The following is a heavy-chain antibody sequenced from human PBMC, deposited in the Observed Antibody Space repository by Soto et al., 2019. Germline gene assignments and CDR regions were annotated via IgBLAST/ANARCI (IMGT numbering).Heavy chain of an antibody. D-gene: IGHD3-10*01. CDR3: ARVQPSAYYRALAY. J-gene: IGHJ4*02. Sequence: QVQLVQSGAEVKKPGASVKVSCKASGYTFTSYGISWVRQAPGQGLEWMGWISAYNGNTNYAQKLQGRVTMNTDTSKSTAYMEQRSLRSDDTAVYYCARVQPSAYYRALAYWGQGTLVTVSS. CDR1: GYTFTSYG. CDR2: ISAYNGNT. V-gene: IGHV1-18*01.